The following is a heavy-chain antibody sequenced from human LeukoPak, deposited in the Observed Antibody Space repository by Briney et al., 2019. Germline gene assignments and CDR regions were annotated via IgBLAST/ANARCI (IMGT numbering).Heavy chain of an antibody. CDR3: AKKGRIVVVPAAIRYYYYYMDV. CDR1: GFTFSSYA. CDR2: ISGSGGST. V-gene: IGHV3-23*01. D-gene: IGHD2-2*02. Sequence: PGGSLRLSCAASGFTFSSYAMSWVRQAPGKGLEWVSAISGSGGSTYYADSVKGWFTISRDNSKNTLYLQMNSLRGEDTAVYYCAKKGRIVVVPAAIRYYYYYMDVWGKGTTVTVSS. J-gene: IGHJ6*03.